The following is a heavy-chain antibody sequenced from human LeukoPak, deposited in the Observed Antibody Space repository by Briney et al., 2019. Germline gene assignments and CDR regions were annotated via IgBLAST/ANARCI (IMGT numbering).Heavy chain of an antibody. V-gene: IGHV3-74*01. CDR1: GFTFSSYW. J-gene: IGHJ4*02. CDR3: ARARSYGDYVVGLDY. CDR2: INSDGRST. Sequence: PGGSLRLSCAASGFTFSSYWMHWVRQAPGKGLVGVSRINSDGRSTNYADSVKGRFTMSRDNAKNSLYLQMNSLRAEDTAVYYCARARSYGDYVVGLDYWGQGTLVTVSS. D-gene: IGHD4-17*01.